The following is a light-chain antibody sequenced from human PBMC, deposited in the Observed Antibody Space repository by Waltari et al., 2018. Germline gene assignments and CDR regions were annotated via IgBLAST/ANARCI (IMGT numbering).Light chain of an antibody. CDR1: QSVSSY. V-gene: IGKV3-11*01. CDR3: QQRSNWPPEVT. Sequence: EFLFTQSPATLSLSPGERATLSCRASQSVSSYLAWYQQIPGQAPRLLIFDASKRATGIPARFSGSGSGTDFTLTISYLEPEDSAVYYCQQRSNWPPEVTFGQGTRLEIK. J-gene: IGKJ5*01. CDR2: DAS.